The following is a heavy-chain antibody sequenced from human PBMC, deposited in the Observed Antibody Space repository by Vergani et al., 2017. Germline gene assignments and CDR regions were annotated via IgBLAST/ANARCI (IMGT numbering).Heavy chain of an antibody. V-gene: IGHV1-2*02. CDR2: ISPKTSDT. J-gene: IGHJ5*01. CDR3: AHSWNFGRRDWFDS. Sequence: QVQLMQSGPVMKKPGGSMKVSCQASESTFRDYNIHWVRQAPGQGLQWMGWISPKTSDTDYLQRFQDRVTMTRDASTKTVYLKMTRLTSDDTAIYYCAHSWNFGRRDWFDSWGPGTLVTVSS. D-gene: IGHD1-26*01. CDR1: ESTFRDYN.